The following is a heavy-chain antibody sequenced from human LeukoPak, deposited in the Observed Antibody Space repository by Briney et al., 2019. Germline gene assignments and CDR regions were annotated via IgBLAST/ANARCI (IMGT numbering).Heavy chain of an antibody. J-gene: IGHJ6*02. CDR1: GGSISSYY. Sequence: SETLSLTCTVSGGSISSYYWSWIRQPPGKGLEWIGYIYYSGSTNYNPSLKSRVTISVDTSKNQFSLKLSSVTAADTAVYYCARVRGAGTGLYYYYYYGMDVWGQGTTVTVSS. CDR3: ARVRGAGTGLYYYYYYGMDV. D-gene: IGHD6-19*01. CDR2: IYYSGST. V-gene: IGHV4-59*12.